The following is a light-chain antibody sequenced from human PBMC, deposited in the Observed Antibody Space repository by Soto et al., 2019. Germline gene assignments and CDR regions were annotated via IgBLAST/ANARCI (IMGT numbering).Light chain of an antibody. CDR1: QSVSSN. Sequence: EIVMTQSPVTLSVSPGERATLSFRAGQSVSSNLAWYRQKAGQAPRLLIYDASTRVTGIPARFSGSGSGTDFTLTISRLEPEDFAVYYCQQYGSSGTFGQGTKVDIK. J-gene: IGKJ1*01. CDR2: DAS. CDR3: QQYGSSGT. V-gene: IGKV3-15*01.